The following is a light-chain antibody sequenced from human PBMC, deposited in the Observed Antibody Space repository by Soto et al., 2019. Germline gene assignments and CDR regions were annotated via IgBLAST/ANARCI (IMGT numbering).Light chain of an antibody. CDR2: DAS. CDR1: QSISSR. J-gene: IGKJ1*01. CDR3: QQYNSFSWT. Sequence: DIPMTQSPSTLSASVGDRVTITCRASQSISSRLAWYQQKPGKAPKLLTYDASSLESGVPSRFSGSGSGTEFTLTISSLQPDDFATYYCQQYNSFSWTFGQGTKVEIK. V-gene: IGKV1-5*01.